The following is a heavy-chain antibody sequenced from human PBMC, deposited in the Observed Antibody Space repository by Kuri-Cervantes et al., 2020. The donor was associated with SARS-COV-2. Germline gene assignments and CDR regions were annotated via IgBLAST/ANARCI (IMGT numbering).Heavy chain of an antibody. CDR3: ARDGWATGYYYGMDV. Sequence: GSLRLSCTVSGGSISSSSYYWGWIRQPPGKGLEWIGSIYYSGSTYYNPSLKSRVTISVDTSKNQFSLKLSSVTAADTAVYYCARDGWATGYYYGMDVWGQGTTVTVSS. CDR2: IYYSGST. CDR1: GGSISSSSYY. J-gene: IGHJ6*02. V-gene: IGHV4-39*07. D-gene: IGHD5-24*01.